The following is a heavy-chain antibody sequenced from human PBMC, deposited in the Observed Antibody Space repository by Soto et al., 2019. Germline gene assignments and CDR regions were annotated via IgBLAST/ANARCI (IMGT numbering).Heavy chain of an antibody. CDR1: GGSFSGYY. CDR3: ARGLGYYYDSSGSRDPLQH. V-gene: IGHV4-34*01. J-gene: IGHJ1*01. CDR2: INHSGST. D-gene: IGHD3-22*01. Sequence: SETLSLTCAVYGGSFSGYYWSWIRQPPGKGLEWIGEINHSGSTNYNPSLKSRVTISVDASKNQLSLKLSSVTAADTAVYYCARGLGYYYDSSGSRDPLQHWGQGTLVTVSS.